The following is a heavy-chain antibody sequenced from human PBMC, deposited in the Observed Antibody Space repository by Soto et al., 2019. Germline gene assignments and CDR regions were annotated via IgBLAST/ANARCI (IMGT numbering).Heavy chain of an antibody. CDR1: GGSFSGYF. CDR2: ANGRGSR. Sequence: LSLTCGVYGGSFSGYFWSWLRQSPGKGLEWLAEANGRGSRNYNPFLRGRLTISLDTSKNQFSLRLSSVTSADTAVYYCARGLAPTIFGTVPTPNWSDPWGQGTQVTVSS. CDR3: ARGLAPTIFGTVPTPNWSDP. J-gene: IGHJ5*02. V-gene: IGHV4-34*01. D-gene: IGHD3-3*01.